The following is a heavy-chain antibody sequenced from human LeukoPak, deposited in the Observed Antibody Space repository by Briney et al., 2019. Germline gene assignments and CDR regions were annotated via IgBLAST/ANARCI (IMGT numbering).Heavy chain of an antibody. CDR3: AKGRGSSDYVFDY. Sequence: GGSLRLSCAASGFTFSTYAMTWVRQAPGKGLEWVSGISGSGGSTYYADSVKGRFTISRDNSKNTLYLQMSSLRAEDTAVYYCAKGRGSSDYVFDYWGQGILVTVSS. J-gene: IGHJ4*02. V-gene: IGHV3-23*01. CDR1: GFTFSTYA. CDR2: ISGSGGST. D-gene: IGHD5-12*01.